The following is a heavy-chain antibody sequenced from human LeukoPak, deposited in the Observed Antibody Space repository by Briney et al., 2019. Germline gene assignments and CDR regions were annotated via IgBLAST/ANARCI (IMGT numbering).Heavy chain of an antibody. CDR3: ARDTDYYGSGRHGYFDH. CDR1: GFSFSSYS. D-gene: IGHD3-10*01. V-gene: IGHV3-21*01. Sequence: GGSLRLSCAASGFSFSSYSMNWVRQAPGKGLEWVSSISSSSSDIYYTDSVKGRFTISRDNAKNSLYLQMNSLRAEDTAVYYCARDTDYYGSGRHGYFDHWGQGTLVTVSS. CDR2: ISSSSSDI. J-gene: IGHJ1*01.